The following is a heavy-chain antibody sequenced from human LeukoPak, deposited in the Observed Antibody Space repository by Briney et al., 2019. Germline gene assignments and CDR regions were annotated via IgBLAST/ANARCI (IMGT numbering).Heavy chain of an antibody. CDR2: ISGSGGST. J-gene: IGHJ4*02. D-gene: IGHD6-13*01. V-gene: IGHV3-23*01. CDR1: GFTFSSYA. CDR3: AKVGSSSQASPLY. Sequence: GGSLSLSCAASGFTFSSYAMSWVRQAPGKGLEWVSAISGSGGSTYYAYSVKGRFTISRDNSKNTLYLQMNSLRAEDTAVYYCAKVGSSSQASPLYWGQGTLVTVSS.